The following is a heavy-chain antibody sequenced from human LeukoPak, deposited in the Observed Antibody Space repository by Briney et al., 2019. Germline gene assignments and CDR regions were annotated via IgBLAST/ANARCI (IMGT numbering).Heavy chain of an antibody. CDR1: GFTFSSYS. Sequence: GGSLRLSCAASGFTFSSYSMNWVRQAPGKGLEWVSSISSSSSYIYYADPVKGRFTISRDNARNSLYLQMNSLRAEDTAVYYCARDWGSHDYWGQGTLVTVSS. V-gene: IGHV3-21*01. D-gene: IGHD3-16*01. CDR3: ARDWGSHDY. J-gene: IGHJ4*02. CDR2: ISSSSSYI.